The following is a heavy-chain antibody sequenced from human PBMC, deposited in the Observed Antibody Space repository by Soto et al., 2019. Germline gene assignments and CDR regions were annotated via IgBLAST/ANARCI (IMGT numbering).Heavy chain of an antibody. V-gene: IGHV3-23*01. CDR2: ISGIGGST. D-gene: IGHD6-13*01. Sequence: HGGSMRLSCAACGFTFTDYALSWVRQAPGKGLEWVATISGIGGSTYLADSVKGRLSISRDNSKNTVSLLMNSLRAEDTAVYFCARGSSGYISSWYYFDYWGRGTLVTVSS. CDR1: GFTFTDYA. J-gene: IGHJ4*02. CDR3: ARGSSGYISSWYYFDY.